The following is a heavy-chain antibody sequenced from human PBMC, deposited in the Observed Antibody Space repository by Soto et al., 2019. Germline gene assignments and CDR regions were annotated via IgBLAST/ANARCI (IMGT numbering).Heavy chain of an antibody. CDR1: GDSVTSDDSY. CDR2: IYQTGET. D-gene: IGHD3-9*01. Sequence: QLRLQESGPGLVKPSGTLSLTCTVSGDSVTSDDSYWGWIRPPPGQGLEWIGTIYQTGETFYNPPLNSPLTMSLDSSQNHFSLKLASMTPADAGVFFCARQMRGPLPHFGWLSPVPSWGQGILVTVSS. CDR3: ARQMRGPLPHFGWLSPVPS. J-gene: IGHJ5*02. V-gene: IGHV4-39*01.